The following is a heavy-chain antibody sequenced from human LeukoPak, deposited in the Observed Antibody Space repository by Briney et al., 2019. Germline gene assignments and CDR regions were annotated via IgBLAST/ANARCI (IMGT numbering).Heavy chain of an antibody. Sequence: GGSLRLSCAASGFTFSNYEMSWARQAPGKGLEWLSYISSTGSTIYYADSVKGRFTISRDNAKNSLYLQMSSLRVEDTAVYYCARDTLNGPFVISLDYWGQGALVTVSS. D-gene: IGHD3-9*01. CDR3: ARDTLNGPFVISLDY. CDR1: GFTFSNYE. V-gene: IGHV3-48*03. CDR2: ISSTGSTI. J-gene: IGHJ4*02.